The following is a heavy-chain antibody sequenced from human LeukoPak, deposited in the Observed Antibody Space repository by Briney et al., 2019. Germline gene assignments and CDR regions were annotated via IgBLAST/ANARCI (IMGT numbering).Heavy chain of an antibody. J-gene: IGHJ4*02. CDR2: INHSGST. Sequence: SETLSLTCAVYGGSFSGYYWSWIRQPPGKGLEWIGEINHSGSTNYNPSLKSRATISVDTSKNQFSLKLSSVTAAGTAVYYCARARRSSGWYYLDYWGQGTLVTVSS. V-gene: IGHV4-34*01. CDR1: GGSFSGYY. CDR3: ARARRSSGWYYLDY. D-gene: IGHD6-19*01.